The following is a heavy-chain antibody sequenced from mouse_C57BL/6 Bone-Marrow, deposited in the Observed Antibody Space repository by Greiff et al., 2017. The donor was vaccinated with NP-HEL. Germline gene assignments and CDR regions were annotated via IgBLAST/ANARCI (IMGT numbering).Heavy chain of an antibody. CDR1: GFTFSSYT. CDR3: ARHEGGTDYFDY. D-gene: IGHD4-1*01. J-gene: IGHJ2*01. Sequence: EVKLMESGGGLVKPGGSLKLSCAASGFTFSSYTMSWVRQTPEKRLEWVATISGGGGNTYYPDSVKGRFTISRDNAKNTLYLQMSSLRSEDTALYYCARHEGGTDYFDYWGQGTTLTVSS. CDR2: ISGGGGNT. V-gene: IGHV5-9*01.